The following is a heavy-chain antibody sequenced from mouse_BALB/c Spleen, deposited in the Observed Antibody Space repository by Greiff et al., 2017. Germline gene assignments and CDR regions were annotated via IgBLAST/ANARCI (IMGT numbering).Heavy chain of an antibody. V-gene: IGHV1-5*01. CDR1: GYTFTSYW. J-gene: IGHJ2*01. CDR2: IYPGNSDT. CDR3: TRWSNYDYEDYFDY. Sequence: EVQLQQSGTVLARPGASVKMSCKASGYTFTSYWMHWVKQRPGQGLEWIGAIYPGNSDTSYNQKFKGKAKLTAVTSTSTAYMELSSLTNEDSAVYYCTRWSNYDYEDYFDYWGQGTTLTVSS. D-gene: IGHD2-4*01.